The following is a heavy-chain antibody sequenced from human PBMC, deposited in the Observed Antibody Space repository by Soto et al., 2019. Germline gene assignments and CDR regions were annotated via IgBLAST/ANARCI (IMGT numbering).Heavy chain of an antibody. CDR2: IYPGDSDT. J-gene: IGHJ6*02. CDR3: ATTVTTSYGMDV. V-gene: IGHV5-51*01. CDR1: GYMFTTFR. Sequence: KSLKNSCKGSGYMFTTFRIPWVRTMPGKGLERMGIIYPGDSDTRYSPSFQGQVTISADKSISTAYLQWSSLKASDTAIYYCATTVTTSYGMDVWGQGTTVTVSS. D-gene: IGHD4-17*01.